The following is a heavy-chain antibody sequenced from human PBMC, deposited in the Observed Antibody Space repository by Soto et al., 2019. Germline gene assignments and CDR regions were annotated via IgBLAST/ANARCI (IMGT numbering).Heavy chain of an antibody. J-gene: IGHJ5*02. D-gene: IGHD4-4*01. CDR1: GGSITGYY. Sequence: QVQLQESGPGLVQPSETLSLTCTVSGGSITGYYWSWIRQPPGKGPEWNGNIHYSGSPNYNHSPKGRVTLPVDTSKNQFALRLSPVTAAETAVHYCARHSYYSNPLRFDPWGQGTLVTVSS. CDR2: IHYSGSP. V-gene: IGHV4-59*08. CDR3: ARHSYYSNPLRFDP.